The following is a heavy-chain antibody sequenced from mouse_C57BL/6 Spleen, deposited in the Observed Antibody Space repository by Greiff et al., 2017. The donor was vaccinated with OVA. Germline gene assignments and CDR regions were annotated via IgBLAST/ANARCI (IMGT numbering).Heavy chain of an antibody. D-gene: IGHD1-1*01. CDR3: TRKLRYWYFDV. V-gene: IGHV6-6*01. Sequence: VQLKESGGGLVQPGGSMKLSCAASGFTFSDAWMDWVRQSPEKGLEWVAEIRNKANNHATYYAESVKGRFTISSDDSKSSVYLQMNSLRAEDTGIYYCTRKLRYWYFDVWGTGTTVTVSS. J-gene: IGHJ1*03. CDR2: IRNKANNHAT. CDR1: GFTFSDAW.